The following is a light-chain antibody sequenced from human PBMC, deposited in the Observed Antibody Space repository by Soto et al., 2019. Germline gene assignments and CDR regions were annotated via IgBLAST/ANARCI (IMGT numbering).Light chain of an antibody. CDR3: QQNNKWPPVT. V-gene: IGKV3-15*01. J-gene: IGKJ4*01. Sequence: EVVMTQSPATVSVSPGEGVTLSCRASQTISNDLAWYQQKPGQAPRLLIYGASTRATGVPARFSGGGSGTECTHTISSLQSEDFAVYYCQQNNKWPPVTFGGGTKVEIK. CDR1: QTISND. CDR2: GAS.